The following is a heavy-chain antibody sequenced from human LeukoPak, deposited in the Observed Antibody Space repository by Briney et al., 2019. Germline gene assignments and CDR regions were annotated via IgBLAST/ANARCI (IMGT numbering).Heavy chain of an antibody. D-gene: IGHD1-26*01. CDR2: ISYDGSNK. CDR1: GFTFSSYG. V-gene: IGHV3-30*03. CDR3: ARGMVGDFDY. J-gene: IGHJ4*02. Sequence: GGSLRLSCAASGFTFSSYGMHWVRQAPGKGLEWVAVISYDGSNKYYADSVKGRFTISRDNAKNSLYLQMNSLRAEDTALYYCARGMVGDFDYWGQGTLVTVSS.